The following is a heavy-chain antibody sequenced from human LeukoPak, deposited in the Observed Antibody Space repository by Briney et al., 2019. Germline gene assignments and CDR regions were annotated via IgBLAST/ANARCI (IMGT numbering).Heavy chain of an antibody. CDR3: AKDRARSIAAAGTPIDY. D-gene: IGHD6-13*01. CDR2: ISYDGSNK. Sequence: GGSLRLSCAASGFTFSSYGMHWVRQAPGKGLERVAVISYDGSNKYYADSVKGRFTISRDNSKNTLYLQMNSLRAEDTAVYYCAKDRARSIAAAGTPIDYWGQGTLVTVSS. J-gene: IGHJ4*02. V-gene: IGHV3-30*18. CDR1: GFTFSSYG.